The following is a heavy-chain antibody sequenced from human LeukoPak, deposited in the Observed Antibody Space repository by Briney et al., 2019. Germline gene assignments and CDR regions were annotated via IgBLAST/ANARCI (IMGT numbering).Heavy chain of an antibody. J-gene: IGHJ6*02. CDR2: ISWNSDTI. CDR3: AKDSGSRGYYYGLDV. CDR1: GYSIGSDYY. Sequence: LSLTCTVSGYSIGSDYYWGWIRQPPGKGLEWVSGISWNSDTIGYADSVKGRLTISRDNAKNSLYLQMDSLRAEDTALYYCAKDSGSRGYYYGLDVWGQGTTVTVSS. V-gene: IGHV3-9*01. D-gene: IGHD5-12*01.